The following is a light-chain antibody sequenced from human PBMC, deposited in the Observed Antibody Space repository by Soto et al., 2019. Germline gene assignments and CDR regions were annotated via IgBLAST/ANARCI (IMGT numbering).Light chain of an antibody. CDR3: SSYTINNSYV. CDR2: AVS. V-gene: IGLV2-14*01. J-gene: IGLJ1*01. Sequence: QSALTQPASVSGSPGQSITISCTGTSSDVGANIFVSGHQQHPGKAPKLMIYAVSSRPSGVSYRFSGSKSGNTASLTISGLQAEDEADYYCSSYTINNSYVFGTGTKLTVL. CDR1: SSDVGANIF.